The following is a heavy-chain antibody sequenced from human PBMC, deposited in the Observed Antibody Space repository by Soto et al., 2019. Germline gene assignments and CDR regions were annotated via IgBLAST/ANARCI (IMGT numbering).Heavy chain of an antibody. J-gene: IGHJ6*02. D-gene: IGHD4-4*01. CDR2: INHRGST. CDR1: GGSVSGYH. V-gene: IGHV4-34*01. Sequence: PSETLSLTCTISGGSVSGYHWNWIRQPPGKGLEWIGEINHRGSTNYNPSLKSRVTISVDTSKNQFSLKLSSVTAADTAVYYCAGERTTISTFRSYYYGMDVWDQGTTVTVSS. CDR3: AGERTTISTFRSYYYGMDV.